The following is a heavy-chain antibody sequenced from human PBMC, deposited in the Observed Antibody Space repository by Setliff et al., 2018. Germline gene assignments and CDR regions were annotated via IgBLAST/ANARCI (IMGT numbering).Heavy chain of an antibody. V-gene: IGHV4-34*01. CDR2: INHRGST. Sequence: SETLSLTCAVYGDSFSDYYWSWIRQPPGKGLEWIDEINHRGSTNYSPSLKSRVTMSVATFENHFSLKLNSLTAADTAVYYCARVTNWGLDLRFDPWGQGILVTVSS. D-gene: IGHD7-27*01. J-gene: IGHJ5*02. CDR1: GDSFSDYY. CDR3: ARVTNWGLDLRFDP.